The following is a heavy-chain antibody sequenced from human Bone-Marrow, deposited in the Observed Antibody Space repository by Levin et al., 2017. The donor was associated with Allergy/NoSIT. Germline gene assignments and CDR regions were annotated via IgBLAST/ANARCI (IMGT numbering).Heavy chain of an antibody. J-gene: IGHJ6*02. V-gene: IGHV4-39*01. Sequence: SETLSLTCTVSGGSISSSSYYWGWIRQPPGKGLEWIGSIYYSGSTYYNPSLKSRVTISVDTSKNQFSLKLSSVTAADTAVYYCAITAEITFGGVIASGGYYYYYGMDVWGQGTTVTVSS. CDR3: AITAEITFGGVIASGGYYYYYGMDV. CDR1: GGSISSSSYY. CDR2: IYYSGST. D-gene: IGHD3-16*02.